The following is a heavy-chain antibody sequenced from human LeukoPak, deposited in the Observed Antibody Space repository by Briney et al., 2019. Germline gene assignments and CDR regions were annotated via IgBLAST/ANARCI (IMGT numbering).Heavy chain of an antibody. CDR2: ISSSGSTI. D-gene: IGHD1-26*01. Sequence: GGSLRLSCAASGFTFSSYEMNWVRQAPGKGLEWVSYISSSGSTIYYADSVKGRFTISRDNAKNSLYLQMNSLRAEDTAVYYCARGDSGSYFFDYWGQGTLVTVSS. J-gene: IGHJ4*02. CDR3: ARGDSGSYFFDY. V-gene: IGHV3-48*03. CDR1: GFTFSSYE.